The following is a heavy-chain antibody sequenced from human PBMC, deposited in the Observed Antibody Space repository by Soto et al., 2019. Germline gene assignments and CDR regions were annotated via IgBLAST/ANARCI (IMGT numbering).Heavy chain of an antibody. CDR3: AREGGFRKQLRNWFDP. CDR2: IYHSGST. Sequence: QVQLQESGPGLVKPSGTLSLTCAVSGGSISSSNWWSWVRQPPGKGLEWIGEIYHSGSTNYNPSLKSRVTISVDESKNQFSLKLSSVTAADTAVYYCAREGGFRKQLRNWFDPWGQGTLVTVSS. CDR1: GGSISSSNW. J-gene: IGHJ5*02. V-gene: IGHV4-4*02. D-gene: IGHD1-1*01.